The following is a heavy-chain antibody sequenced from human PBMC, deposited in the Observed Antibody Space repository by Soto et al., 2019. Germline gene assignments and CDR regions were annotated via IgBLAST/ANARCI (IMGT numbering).Heavy chain of an antibody. CDR2: INTYSGNT. Sequence: QVQLVQSGAEVKKPGASVRVSCKASEHTFTNYGINWERLAPGQGLEWMGWINTYSGNTIYAQKFQDRLTITTDTSTNTASMELRSLTSDDTAVFYCAGGQGSLIPYYFDSWGQGTLVTVSS. CDR3: AGGQGSLIPYYFDS. V-gene: IGHV1-18*04. D-gene: IGHD2-2*01. CDR1: EHTFTNYG. J-gene: IGHJ4*02.